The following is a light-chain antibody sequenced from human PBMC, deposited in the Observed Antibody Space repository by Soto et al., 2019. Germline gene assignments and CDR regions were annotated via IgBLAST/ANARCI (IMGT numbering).Light chain of an antibody. J-gene: IGKJ4*01. CDR2: AAS. V-gene: IGKV1-39*01. CDR1: QSISSY. CDR3: QQSYSTPLLT. Sequence: DIQMTQSPSSLSASVGDRVTITCRASQSISSYLNWYQQKPGKAPKLLIYAASSLQSGVPSRFSGSGSGTDFTLIISSLQPEDFATYYCQQSYSTPLLTFGGGTKVDIK.